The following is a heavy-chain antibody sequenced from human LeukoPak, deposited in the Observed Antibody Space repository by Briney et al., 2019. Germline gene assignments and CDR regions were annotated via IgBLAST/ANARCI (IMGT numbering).Heavy chain of an antibody. Sequence: SETLSLSCTASGASITNYFWTWIRQPPGKGLEVIGYVHYLGSTNYNPSLKSRVTISLDTSKNHFSLKLTSVSAAVTAVYYCARQNAYLVSGPLDCWGQGALVTVSS. CDR2: VHYLGST. CDR1: GASITNYF. V-gene: IGHV4-59*01. J-gene: IGHJ4*02. CDR3: ARQNAYLVSGPLDC. D-gene: IGHD3-16*01.